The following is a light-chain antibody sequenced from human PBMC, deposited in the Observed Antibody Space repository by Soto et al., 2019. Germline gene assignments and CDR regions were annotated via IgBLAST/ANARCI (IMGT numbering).Light chain of an antibody. CDR1: KIGNKN. CDR3: QVWDSSTVV. Sequence: SYELTQPLSVSVALGQTATITCGGNKIGNKNVHWCQQKPGQAPVLVIYRDTNRPSGIPERFSGSNSGNTATLTISRAQDGDEAEYYCQVWDSSTVVFGGGTQLTVL. CDR2: RDT. J-gene: IGLJ2*01. V-gene: IGLV3-9*01.